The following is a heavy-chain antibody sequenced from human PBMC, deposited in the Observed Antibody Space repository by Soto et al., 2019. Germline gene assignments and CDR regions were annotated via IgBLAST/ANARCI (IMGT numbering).Heavy chain of an antibody. Sequence: SGPTLVNPTQTLTLTCTFSGFSLSTSGVGVGWIRQSPEKKALEWLALIYWDDDKRYSPSLKSRLTITKDTSKNQVVLTMTNTDPVDTATYYCADRRINRVAYVFDYWGQETLLTTSS. V-gene: IGHV2-5*02. D-gene: IGHD3-10*02. CDR2: IYWDDDK. CDR3: ADRRINRVAYVFDY. CDR1: GFSLSTSGVG. J-gene: IGHJ4*01.